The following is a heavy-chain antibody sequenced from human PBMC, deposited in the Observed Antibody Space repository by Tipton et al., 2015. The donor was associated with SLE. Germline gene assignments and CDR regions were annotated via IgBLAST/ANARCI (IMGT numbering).Heavy chain of an antibody. V-gene: IGHV4-31*03. D-gene: IGHD4-17*01. Sequence: TLSLTCTVSGASISSGGYYWNWIRQHPEKGLEWIGYIYYSGSTYYNPSLKSRVTISVDTSKNQFSLKLSSVTAADTAVYYCARVEDDYGDFWDYWGQGTLVTVSS. CDR2: IYYSGST. J-gene: IGHJ4*02. CDR1: GASISSGGYY. CDR3: ARVEDDYGDFWDY.